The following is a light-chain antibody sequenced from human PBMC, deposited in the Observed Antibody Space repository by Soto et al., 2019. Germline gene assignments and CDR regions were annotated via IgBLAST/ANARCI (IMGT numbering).Light chain of an antibody. J-gene: IGLJ2*01. CDR3: SSYTSSSTRV. CDR2: DNT. V-gene: IGLV1-40*01. Sequence: QSVLTQPPSVSGAPGQRVTISCTGSSSNIGAGYDVHWYQQLPGTAPKLLIFDNTNRPSGVSNRFSGSKSGNTASLTISGLQAEDEADYYCSSYTSSSTRVFGGGTKLTVL. CDR1: SSNIGAGYD.